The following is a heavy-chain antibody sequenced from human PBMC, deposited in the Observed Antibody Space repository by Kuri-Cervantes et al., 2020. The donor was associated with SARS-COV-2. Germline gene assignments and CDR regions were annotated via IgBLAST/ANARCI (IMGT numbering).Heavy chain of an antibody. V-gene: IGHV4-39*07. CDR1: GGSISSSSYY. Sequence: GSLRLPCTVSGGSISSSSYYWGWIRQPPGKGLEWIGSIYYSGSTYYNPSLKSRVTISVDTSMTQFSLKLSSVTAADTAVYYCARANGDYQIEIDYYYYYYMDVWGKGTTVTVSS. CDR2: IYYSGST. J-gene: IGHJ6*03. D-gene: IGHD4-17*01. CDR3: ARANGDYQIEIDYYYYYYMDV.